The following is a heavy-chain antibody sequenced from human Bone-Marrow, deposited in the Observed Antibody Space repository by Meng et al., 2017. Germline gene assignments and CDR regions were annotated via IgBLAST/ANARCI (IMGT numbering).Heavy chain of an antibody. CDR1: GGSISSGGYY. V-gene: IGHV4-31*03. CDR3: ASLYGVVGASWFDP. CDR2: IYYSGST. Sequence: QVQVQESGPGLVKPSQHLSLTCTVYGGSISSGGYYWNWIRQHPGKGLEWIGYIYYSGSTYYNPSLKSRITISVDTSKNHFSLKLSSVTAADTAVYYCASLYGVVGASWFDPWGQGTLVTVSS. D-gene: IGHD1-26*01. J-gene: IGHJ5*02.